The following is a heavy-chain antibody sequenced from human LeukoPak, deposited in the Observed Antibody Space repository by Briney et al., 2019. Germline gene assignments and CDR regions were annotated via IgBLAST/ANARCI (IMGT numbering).Heavy chain of an antibody. CDR1: GFTVSSAY. V-gene: IGHV3-53*01. J-gene: IGHJ4*02. Sequence: GGSLRLSCAASGFTVSSAYMTWVRQASGKGLDLVSVIYIGGSTYYADSVKARFTVSRDNSRNTLYLQMNSLRTEDTAVYYCARVHYNTAMVDIDYWGQGTLVTVSS. CDR2: IYIGGST. CDR3: ARVHYNTAMVDIDY. D-gene: IGHD5-18*01.